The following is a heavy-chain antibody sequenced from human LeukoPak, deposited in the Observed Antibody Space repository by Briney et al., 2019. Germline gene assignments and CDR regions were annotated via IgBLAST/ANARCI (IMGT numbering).Heavy chain of an antibody. Sequence: SETQSLTCAVYGGSFSGYYWSWIRQPPGKGLEWIGEINHSGSTNYNPSLKSRVTISVDTSKNQFSLKLSSVTAADTAVYYCARGFISGWGFSYWFDPWGQGTLVTVSS. V-gene: IGHV4-34*01. CDR1: GGSFSGYY. J-gene: IGHJ5*02. CDR2: INHSGST. D-gene: IGHD6-19*01. CDR3: ARGFISGWGFSYWFDP.